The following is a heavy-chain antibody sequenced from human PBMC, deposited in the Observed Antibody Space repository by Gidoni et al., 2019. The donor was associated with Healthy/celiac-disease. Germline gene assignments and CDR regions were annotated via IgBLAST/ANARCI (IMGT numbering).Heavy chain of an antibody. J-gene: IGHJ6*03. CDR1: GFTFSDYY. D-gene: IGHD6-13*01. CDR3: AGGSSSLVHYYYYMDV. CDR2: ISSSSSYT. V-gene: IGHV3-11*05. Sequence: QVQLVESGGGLVKPGGSLRLSCAASGFTFSDYYMSWIRQAPGKGLEWVSYISSSSSYTNYADSVKGRFTISRDNAKNSLYLQMNSLRAEDTAVYYCAGGSSSLVHYYYYMDVWGKGTTVTVSS.